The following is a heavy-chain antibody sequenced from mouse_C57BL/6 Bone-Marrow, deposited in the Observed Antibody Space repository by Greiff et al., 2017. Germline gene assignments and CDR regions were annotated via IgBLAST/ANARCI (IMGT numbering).Heavy chain of an antibody. V-gene: IGHV5-4*01. CDR1: GFTFSSYA. CDR2: ISDGGSYT. Sequence: EVMLVESGGGLVKPGGSLKLSCAASGFTFSSYAMSWVRQTPDKRLEWVATISDGGSYTYYPDNVKGRFTISRDTAKNNLYLQMSQLKSEDTAMYYCAREGYDYTWFAYWGQGTLVTVSA. J-gene: IGHJ3*01. CDR3: AREGYDYTWFAY. D-gene: IGHD2-4*01.